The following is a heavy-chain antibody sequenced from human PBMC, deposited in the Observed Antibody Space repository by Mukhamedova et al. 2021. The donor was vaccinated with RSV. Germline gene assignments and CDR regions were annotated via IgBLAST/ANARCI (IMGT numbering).Heavy chain of an antibody. Sequence: MVILNPSGGSTSYAQKFQGRVTMTMDTSTSTVYMELSSLRSEATAVYYCARYRKRVGYFDYWGQGTLVTVSS. V-gene: IGHV1-46*01. J-gene: IGHJ4*02. CDR3: ARYRKRVGYFDY. D-gene: IGHD1-26*01. CDR2: LNPSGGST.